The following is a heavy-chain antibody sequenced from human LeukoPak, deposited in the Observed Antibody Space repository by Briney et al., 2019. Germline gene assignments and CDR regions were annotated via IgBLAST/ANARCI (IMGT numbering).Heavy chain of an antibody. CDR2: ISYSGGDT. J-gene: IGHJ4*02. CDR1: GFTFSNFA. Sequence: GGSLRLSCAASGFTFSNFAMSWVRQAPGKGLEWVSTISYSGGDTYYADSVTGRFTISRDNSMGTLYLQMNSLRGEDTAVYYCAKTTATTSYRGQIDYWGQGTLVTVSS. CDR3: AKTTATTSYRGQIDY. V-gene: IGHV3-23*01. D-gene: IGHD4-17*01.